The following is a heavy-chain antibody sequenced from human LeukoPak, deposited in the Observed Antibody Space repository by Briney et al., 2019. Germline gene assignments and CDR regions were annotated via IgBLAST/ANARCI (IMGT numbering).Heavy chain of an antibody. CDR1: GYTFTSYA. J-gene: IGHJ6*03. Sequence: ASVKVSCKASGYTFTSYAMNWVRQATGQGLEWMGWMNPNSGNTGYAQKFQGRVTITADESTSTAYMELSSLRSEDTAVYYCARSASLYSYGPYYYMDVWGKGTTVTISS. CDR3: ARSASLYSYGPYYYMDV. D-gene: IGHD5-18*01. V-gene: IGHV1-8*03. CDR2: MNPNSGNT.